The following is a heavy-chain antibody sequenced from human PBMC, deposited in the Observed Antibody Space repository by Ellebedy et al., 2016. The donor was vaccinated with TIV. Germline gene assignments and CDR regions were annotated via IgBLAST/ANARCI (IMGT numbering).Heavy chain of an antibody. J-gene: IGHJ4*02. Sequence: GESLKISCTASGFTFSNYAMAWVRQAPGKGLEWVSAIGPRSEYKFYADSVKGRITISRDNSENTLFLQMHSLRGEDTAVYYCAKELVSRESLSLDYWGQGVLVTVSS. CDR2: IGPRSEYK. CDR3: AKELVSRESLSLDY. D-gene: IGHD3-9*01. CDR1: GFTFSNYA. V-gene: IGHV3-23*01.